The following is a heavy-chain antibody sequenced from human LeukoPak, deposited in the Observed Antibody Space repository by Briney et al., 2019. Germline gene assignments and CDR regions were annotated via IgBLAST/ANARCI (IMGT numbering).Heavy chain of an antibody. Sequence: GGSLRLSCAASEFSVGSNYMTWVRQAPGKGLEWVSLIYSGGSTYYADSVKGRFTISRDNSKNTLYLQMNSLRAEDTAVYYCAKALAARYYYYMDVWGKGTTVTVSS. CDR1: EFSVGSNY. J-gene: IGHJ6*03. D-gene: IGHD6-6*01. CDR2: IYSGGST. CDR3: AKALAARYYYYMDV. V-gene: IGHV3-66*01.